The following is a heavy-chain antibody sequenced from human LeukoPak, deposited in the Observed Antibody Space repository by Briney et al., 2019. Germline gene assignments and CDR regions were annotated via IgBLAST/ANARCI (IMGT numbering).Heavy chain of an antibody. CDR1: GYSFTSFW. V-gene: IGHV5-51*01. CDR3: ARLRYSSSPDDAFDI. Sequence: GEPLKISCKGSGYSFTSFWIGWVRQMPGKGLEWMGVIYPGDSDTRYSPSFQGQVTISADKSISTAYLQWSSLKASDTAMYYCARLRYSSSPDDAFDIWGQGTMVTVSS. CDR2: IYPGDSDT. D-gene: IGHD6-6*01. J-gene: IGHJ3*02.